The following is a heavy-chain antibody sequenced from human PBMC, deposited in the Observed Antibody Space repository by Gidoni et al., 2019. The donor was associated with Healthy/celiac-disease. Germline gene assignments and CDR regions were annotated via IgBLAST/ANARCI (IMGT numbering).Heavy chain of an antibody. CDR3: ARSGLDIVVVPAPDRHRGWFDP. D-gene: IGHD2-2*01. CDR2: ISYDGSNK. V-gene: IGHV3-30-3*01. J-gene: IGHJ5*02. Sequence: STGKGLEWVAVISYDGSNKYYADSVKGRFTISRDNSKNTLYLQMNSLRAEDTAVYYCARSGLDIVVVPAPDRHRGWFDPWGQGTLVTVSS.